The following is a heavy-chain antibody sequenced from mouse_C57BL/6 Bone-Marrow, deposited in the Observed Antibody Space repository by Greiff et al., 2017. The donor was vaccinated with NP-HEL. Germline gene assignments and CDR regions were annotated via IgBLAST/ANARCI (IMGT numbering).Heavy chain of an antibody. CDR1: GFTFSDYG. Sequence: DVMLVESGGGLVKPGGSLKLSCAASGFTFSDYGMHWVRQAPEKGLEWVAYISSGSSTIYYADTVKGRFTISTDNAKNTLFLQMTSLRSEDTAMYYCARRNYAMDYWGQGTSVTVSS. V-gene: IGHV5-17*01. J-gene: IGHJ4*01. CDR3: ARRNYAMDY. CDR2: ISSGSSTI.